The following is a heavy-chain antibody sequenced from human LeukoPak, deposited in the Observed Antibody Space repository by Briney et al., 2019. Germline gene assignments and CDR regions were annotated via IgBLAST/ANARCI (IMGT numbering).Heavy chain of an antibody. CDR1: GGSISSSSYY. CDR3: ARRLAVYGDFFDY. D-gene: IGHD4-17*01. V-gene: IGHV4-39*01. CDR2: IYYSGST. J-gene: IGHJ4*02. Sequence: SETLSLTCTVSGGSISSSSYYWGWIRQPPGKGLVWNGSIYYSGSTYYNPSLKIRVTISVDTSKNQFSLKLSSVTAADTAVYYCARRLAVYGDFFDYWGQGTLVTVSS.